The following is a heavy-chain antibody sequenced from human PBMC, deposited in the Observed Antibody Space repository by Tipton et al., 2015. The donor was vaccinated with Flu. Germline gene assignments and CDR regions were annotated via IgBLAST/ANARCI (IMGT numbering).Heavy chain of an antibody. CDR3: ARHGYSSSWGAYYYYGMDV. Sequence: TLSLTCTVSGGSISSYYWSWIRQPPGKGLEWIGYIYYGGSTNYNPSLKSRVTISVDTSKNQFSLKLSSVTAADTAVYYCARHGYSSSWGAYYYYGMDVWGQGTTVTVSS. V-gene: IGHV4-59*08. CDR1: GGSISSYY. J-gene: IGHJ6*02. CDR2: IYYGGST. D-gene: IGHD6-6*01.